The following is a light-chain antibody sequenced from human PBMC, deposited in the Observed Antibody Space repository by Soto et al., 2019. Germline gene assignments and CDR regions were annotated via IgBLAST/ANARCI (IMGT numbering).Light chain of an antibody. CDR3: QQYHRYSP. V-gene: IGKV1-5*01. CDR1: QTISRW. Sequence: MQNTKSSATLPASVEDRVTITSRASQTISRWMTWYQQKPGKAPKLLIYDVSTLDSGVPSRFSGSASGTEFTLTISYLKSDDFATHSCQQYHRYSPFGQGTKVDIK. CDR2: DVS. J-gene: IGKJ1*01.